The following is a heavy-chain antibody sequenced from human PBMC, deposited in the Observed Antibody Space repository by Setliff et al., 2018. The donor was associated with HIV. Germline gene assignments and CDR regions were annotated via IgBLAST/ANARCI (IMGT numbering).Heavy chain of an antibody. V-gene: IGHV3-23*01. CDR2: ISNSGGNT. J-gene: IGHJ6*03. D-gene: IGHD3-9*01. CDR1: GFTFKIYA. Sequence: GGSLRLSCKASGFTFKIYAMSWLRQAPGKGLEWVSAISNSGGNTYYADSVKGRFTISRDNSKNTLYLQMNSLRAEDTAVYYCAKAAILTGYTNYMDIWGKGTTVTVSS. CDR3: AKAAILTGYTNYMDI.